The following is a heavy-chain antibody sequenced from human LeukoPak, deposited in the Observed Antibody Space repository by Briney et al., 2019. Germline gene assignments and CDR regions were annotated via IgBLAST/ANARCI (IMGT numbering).Heavy chain of an antibody. J-gene: IGHJ4*02. Sequence: ASVKVPCKACRYTFPSYYMHWVRQAPGQGLEWMGIINSSGGSTSYAQKFQGRVTMTRDTSTSTVYMELSSLRSEDTAVYYCARACDYGDYFLDYWGQGTLVTVSS. D-gene: IGHD4-17*01. V-gene: IGHV1-46*01. CDR2: INSSGGST. CDR3: ARACDYGDYFLDY. CDR1: RYTFPSYY.